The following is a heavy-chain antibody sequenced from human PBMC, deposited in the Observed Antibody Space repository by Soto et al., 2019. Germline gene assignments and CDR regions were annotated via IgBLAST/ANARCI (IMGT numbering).Heavy chain of an antibody. CDR2: INPNSGDT. V-gene: IGHV1-2*04. J-gene: IGHJ4*02. CDR3: ARGSRIAVAGNPFSDY. CDR1: GYIFTGYY. D-gene: IGHD6-19*01. Sequence: QVQLVQSGAEVKKPGASVKVSCKASGYIFTGYYMHWVRQAPGQGLEWMGWINPNSGDTNYAQKFQGWVTMTRDTSISTCYMELSRLTFDDTAVYYCARGSRIAVAGNPFSDYWGQGTLVTVSS.